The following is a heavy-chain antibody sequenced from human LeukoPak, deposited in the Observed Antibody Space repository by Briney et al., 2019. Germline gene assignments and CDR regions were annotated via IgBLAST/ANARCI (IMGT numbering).Heavy chain of an antibody. CDR1: GFTFSTYW. CDR3: ARVRCSSNSCFPDY. J-gene: IGHJ4*02. Sequence: GGSLRLSCAASGFTFSTYWVSWVRQAPGKGLEWAANIKQDGSDKYYVDSVKGRFTISRDNAKNSLFLQMNSLRAEDTAVYYCARVRCSSNSCFPDYWGQGTLVTVSS. D-gene: IGHD2-2*01. V-gene: IGHV3-7*01. CDR2: IKQDGSDK.